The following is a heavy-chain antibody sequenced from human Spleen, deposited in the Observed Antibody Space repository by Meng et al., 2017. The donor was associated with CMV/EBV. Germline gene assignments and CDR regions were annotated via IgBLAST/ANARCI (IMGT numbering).Heavy chain of an antibody. D-gene: IGHD1-1*01. J-gene: IGHJ4*02. V-gene: IGHV3-30*02. CDR3: AKDYNWGFDY. Sequence: GESLKISCAASGFTFSDYDMNWVRQAPGKGLEWVALAHYLGDNTHYADSVRGRFTVSRDNFKNTVYLQMDGLRAEDTAIYYCAKDYNWGFDYWGQGTLVTVSS. CDR1: GFTFSDYD. CDR2: AHYLGDNT.